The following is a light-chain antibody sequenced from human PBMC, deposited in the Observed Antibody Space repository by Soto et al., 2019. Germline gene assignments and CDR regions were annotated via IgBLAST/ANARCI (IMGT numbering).Light chain of an antibody. CDR1: RRDVGGYNY. J-gene: IGLJ1*01. CDR2: EVT. Sequence: QSVLTQPASVSGSPGQSITISCTGTRRDVGGYNYVSWYQQYPGKSPKLLIYEVTHRPSGVSNRFSGSTSGNTASLTISGLQAEDEADYYCSSYTISNTLPFVFGTGTKVTVL. CDR3: SSYTISNTLPFV. V-gene: IGLV2-14*01.